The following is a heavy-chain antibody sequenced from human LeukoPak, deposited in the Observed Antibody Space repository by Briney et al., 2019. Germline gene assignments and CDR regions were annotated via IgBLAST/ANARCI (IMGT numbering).Heavy chain of an antibody. CDR2: IYHSGST. D-gene: IGHD6-25*01. CDR3: ARRGPSGSYYYYFAVDV. Sequence: SETLSLTCAVSGGSISSGNWWSWVRQPPGKGLEWIGQIYHSGSTNYNPSLKSRVTISVEKSKNQFSLNLTSVTAADTAVYYCARRGPSGSYYYYFAVDVWGQGTTVTVSS. CDR1: GGSISSGNW. J-gene: IGHJ6*02. V-gene: IGHV4-4*02.